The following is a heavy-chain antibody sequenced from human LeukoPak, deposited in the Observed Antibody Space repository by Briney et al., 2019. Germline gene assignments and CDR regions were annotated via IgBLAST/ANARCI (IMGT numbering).Heavy chain of an antibody. Sequence: GGSLRLSCAASGFTFSSYWMSWVRQAPGKGLEWVSSISSSSSYIYYADSVKGRFTISGDNAKNSLYLQMNSLRAEDTAVYYCARGSIAAAGDFDYWGQGTLVTVSS. CDR1: GFTFSSYW. CDR3: ARGSIAAAGDFDY. D-gene: IGHD6-13*01. V-gene: IGHV3-21*01. CDR2: ISSSSSYI. J-gene: IGHJ4*02.